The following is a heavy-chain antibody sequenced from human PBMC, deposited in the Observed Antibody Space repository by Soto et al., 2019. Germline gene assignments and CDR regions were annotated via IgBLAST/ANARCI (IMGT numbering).Heavy chain of an antibody. CDR2: FYYSGST. V-gene: IGHV4-30-4*01. J-gene: IGHJ4*02. Sequence: SETLSLTCTISGGSIRSGDYYWRWFRQPPGKGLEWIGYFYYSGSTYYNPSRKSRVTISVDTSKIQFSLKLSSVTAADTAVYYCARSGAYYDSSGYDYWGQGTLVS. CDR3: ARSGAYYDSSGYDY. D-gene: IGHD3-22*01. CDR1: GGSIRSGDYY.